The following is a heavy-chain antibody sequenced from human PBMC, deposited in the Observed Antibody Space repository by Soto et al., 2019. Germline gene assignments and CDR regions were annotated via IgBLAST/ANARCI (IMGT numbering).Heavy chain of an antibody. D-gene: IGHD3-16*01. J-gene: IGHJ6*01. Sequence: GASVKVSCKASGYIFVNYGIAWVRQAPGQGLEWMGWISPYTGNTHSASKVQGRLTMTTDTSTSTAYMDLGSLTSDDTAVYYCGMVDNYVTPTPQDVWGQGTTVTVSS. CDR3: GMVDNYVTPTPQDV. V-gene: IGHV1-18*01. CDR1: GYIFVNYG. CDR2: ISPYTGNT.